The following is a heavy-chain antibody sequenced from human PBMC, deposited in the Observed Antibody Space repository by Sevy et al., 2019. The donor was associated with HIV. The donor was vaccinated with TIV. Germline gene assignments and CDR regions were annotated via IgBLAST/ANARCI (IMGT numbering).Heavy chain of an antibody. CDR2: IYTSGTT. CDR3: ATGSKNWFDP. CDR1: GGSISSYY. J-gene: IGHJ5*02. V-gene: IGHV4-4*07. Sequence: SETLSLTCTVSGGSISSYYWSWIRQPAGKGLEWIGRIYTSGTTNYNPSLKSRVTMSVDTSKNQFSLKLSSVTAADTAVYSCATGSKNWFDPWGQGTLVTVSS.